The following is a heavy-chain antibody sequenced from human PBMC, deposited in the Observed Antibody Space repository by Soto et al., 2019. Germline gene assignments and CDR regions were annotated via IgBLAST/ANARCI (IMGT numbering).Heavy chain of an antibody. J-gene: IGHJ6*02. CDR1: GYTFTSYG. D-gene: IGHD5-12*01. CDR2: INPNSGGT. Sequence: ASVKVSCKASGYTFTSYGISWVRQAPGQGLEWMGWINPNSGGTNYAQKFQGWVTMTRDTSISTAYMELSRLRSDDTAVYYCAREAVATNYYYYGMDVWGQGTTVTVSS. CDR3: AREAVATNYYYYGMDV. V-gene: IGHV1-2*04.